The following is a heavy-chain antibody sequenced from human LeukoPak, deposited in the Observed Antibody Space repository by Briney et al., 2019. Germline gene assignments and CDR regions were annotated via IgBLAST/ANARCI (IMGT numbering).Heavy chain of an antibody. CDR3: ARDKDWICRNGLCFTGYSEY. Sequence: GMSLRLSCAASGFTFSNFGIHWVRQAPGKGLDWVAVISYDGSNHYYADSVKGRFTISSDNSKITLYLQMNSLRAEDTAVYYCARDKDWICRNGLCFTGYSEYWGRGTPVTVSS. J-gene: IGHJ4*02. D-gene: IGHD2-8*01. CDR2: ISYDGSNH. CDR1: GFTFSNFG. V-gene: IGHV3-30*03.